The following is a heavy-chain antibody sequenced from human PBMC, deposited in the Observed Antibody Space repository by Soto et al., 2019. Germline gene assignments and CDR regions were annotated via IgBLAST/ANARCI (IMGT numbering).Heavy chain of an antibody. CDR1: VSNFGSCV. J-gene: IGHJ4*02. CDR2: GSRDGSDK. D-gene: IGHD6-19*01. CDR3: AKDSDSSGWYGVDY. V-gene: IGHV3-30*18. Sequence: QVHLVESGGGVVQPGRSLRLSCVVSVSNFGSCVTHCVRQAPGEGLEWVAGGSRDGSDKNYADSVKGRFTVSRDNSKNTVNLQMNSLRPEDTAVYYCAKDSDSSGWYGVDYWGQGTLVSVSS.